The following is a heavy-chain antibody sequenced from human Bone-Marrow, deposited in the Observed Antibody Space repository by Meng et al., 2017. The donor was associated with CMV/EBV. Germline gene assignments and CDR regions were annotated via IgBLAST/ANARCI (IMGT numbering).Heavy chain of an antibody. CDR2: ISSSSSYI. Sequence: GESLKISCAASGFTFSSYSMNWVRQAPGKGLEWVSSISSSSSYIYYADSVKGRFTISRDNSKNTLYLQMNSLRAEDTAVYYCARTDIVVVPWFDPWGQGTLVTVSS. D-gene: IGHD2-2*01. J-gene: IGHJ5*02. V-gene: IGHV3-21*01. CDR1: GFTFSSYS. CDR3: ARTDIVVVPWFDP.